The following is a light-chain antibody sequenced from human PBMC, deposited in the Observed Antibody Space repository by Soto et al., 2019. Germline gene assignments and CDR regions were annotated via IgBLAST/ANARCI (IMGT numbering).Light chain of an antibody. J-gene: IGKJ1*01. CDR1: QSVSSSY. V-gene: IGKV3-20*01. Sequence: EIVLTQSPGTLSLSPGERATLSCRASQSVSSSYLAWYQQKPGQAPRLLIYGASSRATGIPDRFSVSGSGTAFTLTISRLEPEDFAVYYCQQYGSSPWTFGQGTKVEIK. CDR2: GAS. CDR3: QQYGSSPWT.